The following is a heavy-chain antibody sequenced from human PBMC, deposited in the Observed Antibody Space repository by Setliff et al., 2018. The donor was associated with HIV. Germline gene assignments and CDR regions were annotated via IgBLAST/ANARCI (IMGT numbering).Heavy chain of an antibody. CDR3: VRGDTYHHDRSGYVKSALDALDI. D-gene: IGHD3-22*01. CDR2: IFYSGFT. V-gene: IGHV4-39*01. CDR1: GDSISTNSPY. Sequence: SETLSLTCTVSGDSISTNSPYWAWIRQPPGKGLEWIGTIFYSGFTYYNPSLKSRVSIAVDTSKNQFSLNLYSVTAADTAVYYCVRGDTYHHDRSGYVKSALDALDIWGRGTMVTVSS. J-gene: IGHJ3*02.